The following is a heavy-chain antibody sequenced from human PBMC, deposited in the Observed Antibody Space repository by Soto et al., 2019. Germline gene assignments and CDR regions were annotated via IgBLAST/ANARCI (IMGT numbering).Heavy chain of an antibody. D-gene: IGHD6-19*01. CDR1: GASISTYY. J-gene: IGHJ4*02. V-gene: IGHV4-59*01. CDR2: MFYSGTT. Sequence: QVQLQESGPGLVKPSETLSLTCTVSGASISTYYRNWIRQPPGKGLEWIGNMFYSGTTRYNPSLKSRVTISADTSTNKISLKMRSVTAADTAVYYCVAGNDYWGQGTLVTVSS. CDR3: VAGNDY.